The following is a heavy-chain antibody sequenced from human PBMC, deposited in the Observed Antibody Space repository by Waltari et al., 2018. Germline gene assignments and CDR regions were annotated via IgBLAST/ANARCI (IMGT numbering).Heavy chain of an antibody. D-gene: IGHD3-10*01. V-gene: IGHV3-7*01. J-gene: IGHJ4*02. CDR2: IRQDGSQN. CDR1: GFHFSTYG. CDR3: ASSSYGSGLIDY. Sequence: EVLLVESGGDLVQPGGSLRLSCAASGFHFSTYGMTWVRQAPGKGLEWVANIRQDGSQNNYVDSVKGRFTISRDNAKNSLYLQMDSLRAEDTAVYYCASSSYGSGLIDYWGQGTLVTVSS.